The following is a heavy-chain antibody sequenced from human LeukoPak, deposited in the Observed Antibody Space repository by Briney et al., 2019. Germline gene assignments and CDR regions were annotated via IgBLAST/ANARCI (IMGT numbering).Heavy chain of an antibody. D-gene: IGHD6-19*01. J-gene: IGHJ4*02. Sequence: PSETLSLTCTVSGGSISSYYWSWIRQPPGKGLEWIGYIYYSGSTNYSPSLKSRVTISVDTSKNQFSLKLTSVTATDTAVYYCARHLYSSSFDYWGQGTLVTVSS. CDR2: IYYSGST. V-gene: IGHV4-59*08. CDR1: GGSISSYY. CDR3: ARHLYSSSFDY.